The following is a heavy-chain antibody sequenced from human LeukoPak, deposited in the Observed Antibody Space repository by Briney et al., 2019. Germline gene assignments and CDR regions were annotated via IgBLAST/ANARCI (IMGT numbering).Heavy chain of an antibody. CDR3: AREDSSSSYAFDI. J-gene: IGHJ3*02. D-gene: IGHD6-13*01. CDR2: IASRTSYK. V-gene: IGHV3-21*01. Sequence: KAGGSLRLSCAASGFTFSTYSMNWVRQAPGKGLEWVSSIASRTSYKYYADSVKGRFTISRDNAKNSLYLQMNSLRAEDTAVYYCAREDSSSSYAFDIWGQGTMVTVSS. CDR1: GFTFSTYS.